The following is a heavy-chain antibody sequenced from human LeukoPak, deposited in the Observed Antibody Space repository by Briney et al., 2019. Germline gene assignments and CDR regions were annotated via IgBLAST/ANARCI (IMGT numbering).Heavy chain of an antibody. Sequence: GGSLGLSCAVSGFTFINYSMNWVRQAPGKGLEWVSSITISSSYIYYADSVKGRFTISRDNAKNSLYLQMNSLRAEDTAVYYCARDYQGTAFDIWGQGTMVTVSS. V-gene: IGHV3-21*01. J-gene: IGHJ3*02. D-gene: IGHD1-1*01. CDR1: GFTFINYS. CDR3: ARDYQGTAFDI. CDR2: ITISSSYI.